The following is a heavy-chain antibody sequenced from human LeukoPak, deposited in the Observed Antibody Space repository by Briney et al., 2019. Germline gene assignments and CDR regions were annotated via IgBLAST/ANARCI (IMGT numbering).Heavy chain of an antibody. CDR2: TYYRSKWYN. CDR1: GDSVSSNSAA. J-gene: IGHJ5*02. Sequence: SQTLSLTCAISGDSVSSNSAAWNWIRQSPSRGLEWLGRTYYRSKWYNDYAVSVKSRITINPDTSKNQFSLQLDSVTPEDTAVYYCARDRLLFAQTYYYDSSGYPALDPWGQGTLVTVSS. CDR3: ARDRLLFAQTYYYDSSGYPALDP. D-gene: IGHD3-22*01. V-gene: IGHV6-1*01.